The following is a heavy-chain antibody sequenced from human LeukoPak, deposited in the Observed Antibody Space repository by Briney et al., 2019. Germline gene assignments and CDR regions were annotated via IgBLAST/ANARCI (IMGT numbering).Heavy chain of an antibody. CDR3: ARRITGTNEPFDY. Sequence: GESLKISCKGSGDSFTIYWIAWVRQMPGKGLEWMGIIYPGDSDTRYSPSFQGQVTISADKSISTAYLQWSSLKASDTAMYYCARRITGTNEPFDYWGQGTLVTVSS. J-gene: IGHJ4*02. CDR1: GDSFTIYW. D-gene: IGHD1-20*01. CDR2: IYPGDSDT. V-gene: IGHV5-51*01.